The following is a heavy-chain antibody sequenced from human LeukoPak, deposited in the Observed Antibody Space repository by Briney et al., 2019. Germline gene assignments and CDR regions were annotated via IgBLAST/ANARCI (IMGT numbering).Heavy chain of an antibody. D-gene: IGHD3-3*01. V-gene: IGHV1-69*13. CDR2: IIPIFGTA. CDR1: GGTFSSYA. Sequence: SVKVPCKASGGTFSSYAISWVRQAPGQGLEWMGGIIPIFGTANYAQKFQGRVTITADESTSTAYMELSSLRSEDTAVYYCAREGGMYYDFWSGYYLKAFDIWGQGTMVTVSS. CDR3: AREGGMYYDFWSGYYLKAFDI. J-gene: IGHJ3*02.